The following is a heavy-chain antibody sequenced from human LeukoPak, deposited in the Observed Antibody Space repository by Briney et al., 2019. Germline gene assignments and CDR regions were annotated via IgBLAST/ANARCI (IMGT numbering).Heavy chain of an antibody. CDR2: IYYTGST. Sequence: SETLSLTCTVSGGSVSSSSYYWSWIRQPPGKGLEWIGYIYYTGSTNYNPSLKSRVTMSVDTSKNQFSLRLSSVTAADTAVYYCARHSRIYYDFDYWGQGTLVTVSS. D-gene: IGHD1-26*01. J-gene: IGHJ4*02. V-gene: IGHV4-61*01. CDR3: ARHSRIYYDFDY. CDR1: GGSVSSSSYY.